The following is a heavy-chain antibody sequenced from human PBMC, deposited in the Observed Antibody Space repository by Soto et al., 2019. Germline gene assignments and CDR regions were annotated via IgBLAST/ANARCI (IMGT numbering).Heavy chain of an antibody. V-gene: IGHV3-21*01. D-gene: IGHD3-22*01. Sequence: GSLRLSVVASGFTFISYSMNWVRQAPGKGLEWVSSISSSSSYIYYADSVKGRFTISRDNAKNSLYLQMNSLRAEDTAVYYCARDPDYDSLPDYWGQGTLVTVSS. J-gene: IGHJ4*02. CDR3: ARDPDYDSLPDY. CDR2: ISSSSSYI. CDR1: GFTFISYS.